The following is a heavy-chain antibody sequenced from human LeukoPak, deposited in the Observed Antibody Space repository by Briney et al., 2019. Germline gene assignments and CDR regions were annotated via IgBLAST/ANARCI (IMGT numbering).Heavy chain of an antibody. CDR2: INIDGSNT. CDR1: GFTFSRYW. J-gene: IGHJ4*02. Sequence: GGSLRLSCAASGFTFSRYWMHWVRQAPVKGLVWVSRINIDGSNTIYADSVKGRFTISRDNAKNTLYLQMNGLRAEGTAVYYCARDQGGSGPTTYDYWGQGTLVTVSS. CDR3: ARDQGGSGPTTYDY. D-gene: IGHD6-19*01. V-gene: IGHV3-74*01.